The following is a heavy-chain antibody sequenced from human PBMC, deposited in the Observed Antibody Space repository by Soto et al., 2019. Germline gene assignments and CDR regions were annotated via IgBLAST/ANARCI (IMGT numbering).Heavy chain of an antibody. J-gene: IGHJ4*02. CDR3: AKDPDGSGWHRPRGDY. CDR1: GFTFSSYA. CDR2: ISGSGGST. Sequence: GGSLRLSCAASGFTFSSYAMSWVRQAPGKGLEWVSAISGSGGSTYYADSVKGRFTISRDNSKNTLYLQMNSLRAEDTAVYYCAKDPDGSGWHRPRGDYWGQGTLVTVSS. V-gene: IGHV3-23*01. D-gene: IGHD6-19*01.